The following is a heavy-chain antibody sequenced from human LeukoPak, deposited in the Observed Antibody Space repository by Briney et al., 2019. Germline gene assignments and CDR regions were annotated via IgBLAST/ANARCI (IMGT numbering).Heavy chain of an antibody. V-gene: IGHV1-46*01. CDR2: INPSGGST. D-gene: IGHD5-24*01. CDR1: GGTFTSYY. CDR3: ARSVEMATISGEYYFDY. J-gene: IGHJ4*02. Sequence: ASVKVSCKASGGTFTSYYMHWVRQAPGQGLEWMGIINPSGGSTSYAQKFQGRVTMTRDTSTSTVYMELSSLRSEDTAVYYCARSVEMATISGEYYFDYWGQGTLVTVSS.